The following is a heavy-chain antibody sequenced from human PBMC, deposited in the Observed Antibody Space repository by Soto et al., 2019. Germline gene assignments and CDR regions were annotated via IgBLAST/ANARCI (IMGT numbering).Heavy chain of an antibody. CDR1: GYTFTSYD. CDR2: MNPNSGNT. J-gene: IGHJ5*02. CDR3: ARERSAAGTGWFDP. D-gene: IGHD6-13*01. Sequence: QVQLVQSGAEVKKPGASVKVSCKASGYTFTSYDINWVRQATGQGLEWMGWMNPNSGNTGYAQKFQGRVTMTRNTSISTAYIELSSLRSEDPAVYYCARERSAAGTGWFDPWGQGTLVTVSS. V-gene: IGHV1-8*01.